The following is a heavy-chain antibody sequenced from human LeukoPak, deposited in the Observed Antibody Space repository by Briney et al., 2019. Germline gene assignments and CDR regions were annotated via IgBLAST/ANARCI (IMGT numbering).Heavy chain of an antibody. CDR2: IYSGGST. J-gene: IGHJ4*02. CDR1: GFTVSRNY. CDR3: ARRNY. Sequence: GGSLGLCCAASGFTVSRNYMSWVRQAPGKGLEWVSVIYSGGSTYYADSVKGRFTISRDNSKNTLYLQMNSLRAEDTAVYYCARRNYWGQGTLVTVSS. V-gene: IGHV3-53*01.